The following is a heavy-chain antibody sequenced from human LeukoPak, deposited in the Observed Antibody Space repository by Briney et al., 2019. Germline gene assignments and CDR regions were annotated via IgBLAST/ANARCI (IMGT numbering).Heavy chain of an antibody. J-gene: IGHJ4*02. CDR1: GFTFSSYG. Sequence: PGGSLRLSCAASGFTFSSYGMHWVRQAPGKGLEWVANIKQDGSDKYYVDSVKGRFTISRDNAKNSLYLQMNSLRAEDTAVYYCARAHSSGYFWAYYFDYWGQGTLVTVSS. D-gene: IGHD3-22*01. CDR2: IKQDGSDK. CDR3: ARAHSSGYFWAYYFDY. V-gene: IGHV3-7*03.